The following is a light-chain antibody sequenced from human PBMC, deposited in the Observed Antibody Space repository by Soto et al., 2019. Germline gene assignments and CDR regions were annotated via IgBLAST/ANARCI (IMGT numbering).Light chain of an antibody. CDR2: DAS. CDR3: QQYYSYPIT. Sequence: EFVLTQSPGTLSLSPGERATLSCIASQTVRNNYLAWYQQKPGQAPRLLIYDASSRATGIPDRFSGGGSGADFTLTISRLEPEDFATYYCQQYYSYPITLGQGTRLEIK. V-gene: IGKV3-20*01. CDR1: QTVRNNY. J-gene: IGKJ5*01.